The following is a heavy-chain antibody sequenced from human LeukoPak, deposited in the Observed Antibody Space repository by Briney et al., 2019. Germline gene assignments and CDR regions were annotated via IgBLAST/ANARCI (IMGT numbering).Heavy chain of an antibody. V-gene: IGHV1-69*01. J-gene: IGHJ3*02. CDR2: SIPIFGTA. Sequence: SVKVSCKASGGTFSSYAISWVRQAPGQGLEWRGGSIPIFGTANYAQKFQGRVTITADESTSTAYMELSSLRSEDTAVYYCARATIDILTGYYKIDAFDIWGQGTMVTVSS. D-gene: IGHD3-9*01. CDR1: GGTFSSYA. CDR3: ARATIDILTGYYKIDAFDI.